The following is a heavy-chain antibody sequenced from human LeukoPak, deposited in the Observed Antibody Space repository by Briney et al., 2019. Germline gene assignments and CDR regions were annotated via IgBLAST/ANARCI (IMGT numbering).Heavy chain of an antibody. CDR1: GFNFRNYA. V-gene: IGHV3-30*04. J-gene: IGHJ4*02. CDR2: ITSDERNQ. CDR3: ARDSPQEGPYYYGSGPPRYCDH. D-gene: IGHD3-10*01. Sequence: PGGSLRLSCAASGFNFRNYAMHWVRQAPGKGLEWVAVITSDERNQYFADSVKGRFTISRGNSRNTLYLQMNSLTAEDTAVYYCARDSPQEGPYYYGSGPPRYCDHWGQGTLVIVSS.